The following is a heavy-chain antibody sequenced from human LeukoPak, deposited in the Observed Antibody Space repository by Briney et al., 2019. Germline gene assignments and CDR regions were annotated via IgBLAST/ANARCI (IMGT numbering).Heavy chain of an antibody. CDR1: GFTFSSYA. CDR2: ISYDGSNK. CDR3: ARARTRSSQSVTDY. D-gene: IGHD6-13*01. J-gene: IGHJ4*02. Sequence: GGSLRLSCAASGFTFSSYAMHWVRQAPGKGLEWVAVISYDGSNKYYADSVKGRFTISRDNSKNTLYLQMNSLRAEDTAVYYCARARTRSSQSVTDYWGQGTLVTVSS. V-gene: IGHV3-30-3*01.